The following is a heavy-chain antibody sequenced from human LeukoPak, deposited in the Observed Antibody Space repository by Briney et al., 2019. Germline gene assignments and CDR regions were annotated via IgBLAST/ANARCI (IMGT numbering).Heavy chain of an antibody. J-gene: IGHJ6*02. Sequence: GGSLRLSCAASGFTFSDYYMSWFRLAPGKGLEWVSYISSSGSTIYYPDSVKGRFTISRDNAKNSLYLQMNRLRAEDTAIYFCARLRSTSYGVAVWGQETTVTVSS. D-gene: IGHD2-2*01. CDR3: ARLRSTSYGVAV. CDR1: GFTFSDYY. CDR2: ISSSGSTI. V-gene: IGHV3-11*01.